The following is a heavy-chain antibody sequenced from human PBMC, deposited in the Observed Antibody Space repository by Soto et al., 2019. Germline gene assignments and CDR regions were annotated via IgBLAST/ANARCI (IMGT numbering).Heavy chain of an antibody. CDR2: ISGGDGSP. D-gene: IGHD3-16*01. CDR3: AKWHTYNYDSLAFSGFDC. Sequence: PGWSLRLSCVSSVFTFSSYAMTWVRQAPGKGLEWVSAISGGDGSPSYADSVKGRFTISRDNSKNTLYLHMNSLRADDTAAYYCAKWHTYNYDSLAFSGFDCWGQGTQVTVSS. CDR1: VFTFSSYA. J-gene: IGHJ4*02. V-gene: IGHV3-23*01.